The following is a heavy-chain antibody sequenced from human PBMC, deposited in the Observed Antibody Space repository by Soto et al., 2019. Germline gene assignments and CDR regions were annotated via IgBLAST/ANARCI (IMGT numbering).Heavy chain of an antibody. CDR2: ISSSSRYI. Sequence: GGSLRLSCAASGFTFSSYTMNWVRQAPGRGLEWVASISSSSRYIYQADSVKSRFTISRDNANNSLYLQMNSLRAEDTALYYCARDKYTNYVNYFDLWGQGTLVTVSS. J-gene: IGHJ5*02. CDR3: ARDKYTNYVNYFDL. D-gene: IGHD3-16*01. CDR1: GFTFSSYT. V-gene: IGHV3-21*04.